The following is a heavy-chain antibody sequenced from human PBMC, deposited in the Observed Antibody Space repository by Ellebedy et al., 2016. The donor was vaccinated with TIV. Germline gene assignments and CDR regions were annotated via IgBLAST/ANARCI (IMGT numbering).Heavy chain of an antibody. CDR1: GFTFSSYG. CDR2: ISGSGGST. J-gene: IGHJ6*03. CDR3: ANRGRYCSSTSCYYYYYMDV. Sequence: GGSLRLXCAASGFTFSSYGMRWVRQAPGKGLEWVSAISGSGGSTYYADSVKGRFTISRDNSKNTLYLQMNSLRAEDTAVYYCANRGRYCSSTSCYYYYYMDVWGKGTTVTVSS. D-gene: IGHD2-2*01. V-gene: IGHV3-23*01.